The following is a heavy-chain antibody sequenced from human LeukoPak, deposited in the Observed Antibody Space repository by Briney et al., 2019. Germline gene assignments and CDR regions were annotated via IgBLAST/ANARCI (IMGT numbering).Heavy chain of an antibody. J-gene: IGHJ4*02. Sequence: GESLKISCKGSGYSFTSYLIGWVRQMPGKGLEWMGIIYPGDSDTRYSPSFQGQVTISADKSISTAYLQWSSLKASDTAMYYCARLGITGTTLYYFDYWGQGTLVTVSS. CDR3: ARLGITGTTLYYFDY. CDR2: IYPGDSDT. D-gene: IGHD1-20*01. V-gene: IGHV5-51*01. CDR1: GYSFTSYL.